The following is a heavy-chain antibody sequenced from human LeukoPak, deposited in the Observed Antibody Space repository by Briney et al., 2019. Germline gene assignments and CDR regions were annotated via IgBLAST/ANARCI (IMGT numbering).Heavy chain of an antibody. J-gene: IGHJ4*02. Sequence: AGGSLRLSCAASGFTLSSYAMSWVRQAPGKGLEWVSAISGSGGSTYYADSVKGRFTISRDNSKNTLYLQINSLRAEDTAVYYCAKETEAVAGPIDYWGQGTLVTVSS. D-gene: IGHD6-19*01. CDR2: ISGSGGST. CDR3: AKETEAVAGPIDY. V-gene: IGHV3-23*01. CDR1: GFTLSSYA.